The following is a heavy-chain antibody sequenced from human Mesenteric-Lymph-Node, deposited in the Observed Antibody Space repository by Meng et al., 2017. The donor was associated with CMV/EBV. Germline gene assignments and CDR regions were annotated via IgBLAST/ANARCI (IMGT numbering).Heavy chain of an antibody. CDR2: INHSGGT. J-gene: IGHJ4*02. V-gene: IGHV4-34*01. CDR1: GGSFSGNY. D-gene: IGHD6-13*01. CDR3: ARGGAAVAEDGEYYFDY. Sequence: SQTLSLTCAVSGGSFSGNYLGWIRQPPGKGLEWIGEINHSGGTNHNPSLKSRVTMSVDTSKNHFSLKLSSVTAADTAVYYCARGGAAVAEDGEYYFDYWGQGTLVTVSS.